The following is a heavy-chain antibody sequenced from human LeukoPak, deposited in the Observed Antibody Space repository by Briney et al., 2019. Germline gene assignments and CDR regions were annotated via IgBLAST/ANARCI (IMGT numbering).Heavy chain of an antibody. J-gene: IGHJ5*02. CDR2: IYYSGST. D-gene: IGHD4/OR15-4a*01. CDR1: GGSVSSGSYY. Sequence: PSETLSLTCTVSGGSVSSGSYYWSWIRQPPGKELEWIGYIYYSGSTNYNPSLKSRVTISVDTSKNQFSLKLSSVTAADTAVYYCARPGTSVLNWFDPWGQGTLVTVSS. CDR3: ARPGTSVLNWFDP. V-gene: IGHV4-61*01.